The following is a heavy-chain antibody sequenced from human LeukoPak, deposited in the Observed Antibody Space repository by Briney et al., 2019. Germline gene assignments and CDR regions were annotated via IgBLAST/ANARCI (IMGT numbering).Heavy chain of an antibody. D-gene: IGHD6-19*01. CDR1: GFTFSSFW. Sequence: GGSLRLSCAASGFTFSSFWMHWVRQAPGKGLVWVSRINTDGSSTDYADSVKGRFTISRDNAKNTLYLQMNSLRAEDTAVYYCAKALAVAGMGYYYYYGMDVWGQGTTVTVSS. CDR2: INTDGSST. J-gene: IGHJ6*02. CDR3: AKALAVAGMGYYYYYGMDV. V-gene: IGHV3-74*01.